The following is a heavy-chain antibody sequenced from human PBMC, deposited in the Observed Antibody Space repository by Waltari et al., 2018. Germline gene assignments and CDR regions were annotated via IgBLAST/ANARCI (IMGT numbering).Heavy chain of an antibody. D-gene: IGHD6-19*01. J-gene: IGHJ4*02. V-gene: IGHV3-74*01. CDR1: GFTFSDNW. CDR3: VRGSSGWYGTDF. Sequence: EVKLVESGGGLVQPGGSLILSCAASGFTFSDNWMHWFRQAPGKGLVWVCRMKSDSTIKASADSVKGRFTISRDNAENTLYLQMNSLRIEDTAIYYCVRGSSGWYGTDFWGQGTLVTVSS. CDR2: MKSDSTIK.